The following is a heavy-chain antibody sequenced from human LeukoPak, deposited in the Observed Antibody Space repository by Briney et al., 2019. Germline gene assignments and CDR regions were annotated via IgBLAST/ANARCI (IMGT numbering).Heavy chain of an antibody. V-gene: IGHV3-7*01. J-gene: IGHJ6*03. D-gene: IGHD3-10*01. CDR3: AREVRGVYYYYMDV. Sequence: GGSLRLSCAASGFTFSSYWMSWVRQAPGKGLGWVANIKQDGSEKYYVDSVKGRFTISRDNAKNSLYLQMNSLRAEDTAVYYCAREVRGVYYYYMDVWGKGTTVTVSS. CDR1: GFTFSSYW. CDR2: IKQDGSEK.